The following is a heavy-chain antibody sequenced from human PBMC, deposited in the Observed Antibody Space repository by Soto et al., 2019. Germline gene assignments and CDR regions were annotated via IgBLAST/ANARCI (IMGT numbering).Heavy chain of an antibody. CDR1: EFTFSNYE. CDR3: ARGLRNYYDRSGLHY. D-gene: IGHD3-22*01. Sequence: SGGSLRLSCVGSEFTFSNYEMNWVRQAPGKGLEWVSYISYTGSTICYADSVRGRFTISRDNSKNSLYLQMNSLRAEDTAVYYCARGLRNYYDRSGLHYWGQGTLVTVS. CDR2: ISYTGSTI. V-gene: IGHV3-48*03. J-gene: IGHJ4*02.